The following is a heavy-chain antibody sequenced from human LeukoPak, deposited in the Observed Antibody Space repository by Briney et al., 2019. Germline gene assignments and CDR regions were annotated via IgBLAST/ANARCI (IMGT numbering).Heavy chain of an antibody. Sequence: GGSLRLSCAASGFTFSGYGMHWVRQAPGKGLEWVSSISSSSSYIYYADSVKGRFTISRDNAKNSLYLQMNSLRAEDTAVYYCARDSIRGSYFDYWGQGTLVTVSS. V-gene: IGHV3-21*01. J-gene: IGHJ4*02. D-gene: IGHD3-16*01. CDR2: ISSSSSYI. CDR3: ARDSIRGSYFDY. CDR1: GFTFSGYG.